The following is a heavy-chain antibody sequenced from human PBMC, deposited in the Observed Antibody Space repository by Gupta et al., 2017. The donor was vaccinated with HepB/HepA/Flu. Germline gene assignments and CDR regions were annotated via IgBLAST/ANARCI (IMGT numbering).Heavy chain of an antibody. CDR3: ARNRNYYYFDY. J-gene: IGHJ4*02. CDR2: IKNRRNNYIT. D-gene: IGHD1-14*01. V-gene: IGHV3-72*01. Sequence: VQLVESEGGLVQPGGSLRLSCAVSGFLLSDYYMDWVRQAPGKVLEWVGVIKNRRNNYITEYAASVKGRVTISRDDSKNKLYLKMNSLRIEDTAVYFCARNRNYYYFDYWGQGTLVTVSS. CDR1: GFLLSDYY.